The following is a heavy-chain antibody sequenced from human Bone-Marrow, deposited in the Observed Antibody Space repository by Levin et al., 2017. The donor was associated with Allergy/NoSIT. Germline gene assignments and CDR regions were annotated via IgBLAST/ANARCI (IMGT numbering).Heavy chain of an antibody. D-gene: IGHD4-17*01. V-gene: IGHV3-23*01. Sequence: PGGSLRLSCTLSGLTFSSYAMGWVRQAPGKGLEWVSAISGSGASTYDADFVKGRFAISRDNLVNTVYLQMNNLRREDTAVYYCAKGLDYGDYEFDAWGQGTLVSVSS. CDR2: ISGSGAST. J-gene: IGHJ4*02. CDR1: GLTFSSYA. CDR3: AKGLDYGDYEFDA.